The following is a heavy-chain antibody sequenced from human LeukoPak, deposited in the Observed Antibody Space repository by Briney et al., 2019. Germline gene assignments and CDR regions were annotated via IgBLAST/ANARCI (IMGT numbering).Heavy chain of an antibody. Sequence: SETLSLTCAVYGGSFSGYYWSWLRQPPGKGLEWIGEINHSGSTNYNPSLKSRVTISVDTSKNQFSLKLSSVTAADTAVYYCARGGYSGSYRSYYFDYWGQGTLVTVSS. CDR1: GGSFSGYY. CDR2: INHSGST. CDR3: ARGGYSGSYRSYYFDY. D-gene: IGHD1-26*01. J-gene: IGHJ4*02. V-gene: IGHV4-34*01.